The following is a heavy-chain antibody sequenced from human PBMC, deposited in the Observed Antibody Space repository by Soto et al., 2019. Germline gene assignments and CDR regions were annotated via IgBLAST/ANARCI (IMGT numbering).Heavy chain of an antibody. Sequence: EVQLVESGGGLVQPGGSLRLSCAASGFTFSGYWMSWVRQAPGKGLEWVANVKEDGSEKYYVDSVKGRFTISRDNAKNSLFLQLNSLRAEDTAVYYCARDSVRGYYDSGGYSTALDYWGQGTLVTVSS. CDR1: GFTFSGYW. V-gene: IGHV3-7*01. CDR2: VKEDGSEK. D-gene: IGHD3-22*01. CDR3: ARDSVRGYYDSGGYSTALDY. J-gene: IGHJ4*02.